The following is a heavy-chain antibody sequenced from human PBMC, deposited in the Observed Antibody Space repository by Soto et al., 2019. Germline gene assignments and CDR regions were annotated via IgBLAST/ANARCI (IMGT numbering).Heavy chain of an antibody. J-gene: IGHJ6*02. CDR1: GYTFATYW. V-gene: IGHV5-51*01. D-gene: IGHD2-2*01. Sequence: PGESLKISCEGSGYTFATYWIGWVRQMPGKGLEWMGIIYPGDSDTKYSPSFQGQVTISADKSINSLYLQMNSLRAEDTAAYYCARDFTHIGVVPAYRYYYYYGMDVWGQGTTVTVSS. CDR3: ARDFTHIGVVPAYRYYYYYGMDV. CDR2: IYPGDSDT.